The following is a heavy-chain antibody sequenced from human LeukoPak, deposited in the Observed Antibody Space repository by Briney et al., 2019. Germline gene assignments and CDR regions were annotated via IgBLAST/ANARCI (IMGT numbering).Heavy chain of an antibody. CDR2: IRSGGGGT. CDR1: GFTFSNYA. CDR3: ARDPNGDYVGAFEM. Sequence: GGSLRLSCAASGFTFSNYAMIWVRQAPGRGLEWVSAIRSGGGGTLYADSVKGRFTISRDNSKYTLFLQMNNMRAEDTAVYYCARDPNGDYVGAFEMWGPGTKVTVS. V-gene: IGHV3-23*01. J-gene: IGHJ3*02. D-gene: IGHD4-17*01.